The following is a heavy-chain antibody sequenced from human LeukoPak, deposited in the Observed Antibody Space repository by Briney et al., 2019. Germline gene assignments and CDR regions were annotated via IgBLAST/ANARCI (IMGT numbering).Heavy chain of an antibody. J-gene: IGHJ5*02. CDR2: IIPIFGTA. CDR3: ATYSSSGYGWFDP. D-gene: IGHD6-13*01. V-gene: IGHV1-69*05. CDR1: GCTFSSYA. Sequence: SVKVSCKASGCTFSSYAISWVRQAPGQGLEWMGGIIPIFGTANYAQKFQGRVTITTDKSTSTAYMELSSLRSEDTAVYYCATYSSSGYGWFDPWGQGTLVTVSS.